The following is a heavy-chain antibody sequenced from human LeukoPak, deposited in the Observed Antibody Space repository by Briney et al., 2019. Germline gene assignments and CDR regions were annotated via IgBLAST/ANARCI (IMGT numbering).Heavy chain of an antibody. CDR2: ISGSGGST. V-gene: IGHV3-23*01. CDR3: AIPVGATLNFQH. J-gene: IGHJ1*01. D-gene: IGHD1-26*01. Sequence: GGSLRLSCAASGFTFSSYAMSWVRQAPGKGLEWVSAISGSGGSTYYADSVKGRFTISRDNSKNTLYLQMNSLRAEDTAVYYCAIPVGATLNFQHWGQGTLVTVSS. CDR1: GFTFSSYA.